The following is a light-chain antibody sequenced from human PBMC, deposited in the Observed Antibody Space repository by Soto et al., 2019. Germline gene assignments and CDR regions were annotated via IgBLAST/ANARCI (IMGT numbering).Light chain of an antibody. CDR3: CSYAGDNSYV. Sequence: HSVLTQPRSVSGSPGQSVTISCTGTSNDVGGYNFVSWYQQHPGKAPTLIIYDVGKRPSGVPDRFSGSKSGNTASLTISGLQADDESDYYCCSYAGDNSYVFGTGTKLTVL. J-gene: IGLJ1*01. CDR2: DVG. V-gene: IGLV2-11*01. CDR1: SNDVGGYNF.